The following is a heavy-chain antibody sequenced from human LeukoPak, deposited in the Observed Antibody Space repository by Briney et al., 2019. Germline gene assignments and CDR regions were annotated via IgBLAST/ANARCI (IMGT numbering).Heavy chain of an antibody. CDR2: INSDGSST. Sequence: GRSLRLSCAASGFTFSSYWMHWVRQAPGKGLVWVSRINSDGSSTSYADSVKGRFTISRDNAKNTLYLQMNSLRAEDTAVYYCARDGLDCSSTSCSLAPFDYWGQGTLVTVSS. J-gene: IGHJ4*02. V-gene: IGHV3-74*01. CDR3: ARDGLDCSSTSCSLAPFDY. D-gene: IGHD2-2*01. CDR1: GFTFSSYW.